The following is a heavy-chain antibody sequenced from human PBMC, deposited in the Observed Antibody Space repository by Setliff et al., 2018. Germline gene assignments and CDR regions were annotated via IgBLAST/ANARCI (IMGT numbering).Heavy chain of an antibody. CDR2: IYYSGNT. D-gene: IGHD3-3*01. J-gene: IGHJ4*02. CDR3: ARGGKILEWLYAHDY. V-gene: IGHV4-39*07. CDR1: GGSISSSSYY. Sequence: SETLSLTCTVSGGSISSSSYYWGWIRQPPGKGLEWIGSIYYSGNTYYNPSLKSRVTISVDTSKNQFSLKLSSVTAADTAVYYCARGGKILEWLYAHDYWGQGTLVTVSS.